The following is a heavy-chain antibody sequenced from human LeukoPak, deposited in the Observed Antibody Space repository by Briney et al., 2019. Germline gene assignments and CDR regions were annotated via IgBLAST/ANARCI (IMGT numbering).Heavy chain of an antibody. D-gene: IGHD6-19*01. CDR2: IYYSGST. V-gene: IGHV4-59*08. J-gene: IGHJ4*02. Sequence: SETLSLTCTVSGGSMSPYHWGWIRQPQGKGLEWTGYIYYSGSTNYNPSLNSRVTILVDTSKNQFSLRLSSVTAADTAIYYCARAVSGRFDYWGQGTLVTVSS. CDR1: GGSMSPYH. CDR3: ARAVSGRFDY.